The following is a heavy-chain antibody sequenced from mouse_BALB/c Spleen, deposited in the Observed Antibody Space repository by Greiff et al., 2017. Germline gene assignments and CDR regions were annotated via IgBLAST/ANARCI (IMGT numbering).Heavy chain of an antibody. J-gene: IGHJ3*01. D-gene: IGHD2-12*01. Sequence: EVQVVESGGGLVQPGGSRKLSCAASGFTFSSFGMHWVRQAPEKGLEWVAYISSGSSTIYYADTVKGRFTISRDNPQNTLFLQMTSLRSEDTAMYYCARYSYDGGFAYWGQGTLVTVSA. CDR3: ARYSYDGGFAY. CDR1: GFTFSSFG. CDR2: ISSGSSTI. V-gene: IGHV5-17*02.